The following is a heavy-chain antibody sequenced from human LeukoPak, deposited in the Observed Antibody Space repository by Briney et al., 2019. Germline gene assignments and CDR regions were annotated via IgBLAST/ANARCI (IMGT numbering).Heavy chain of an antibody. V-gene: IGHV3-23*01. J-gene: IGHJ6*03. Sequence: GGSLRLSCGDSGLTFASHAMTWVRQAPGEGLEWVSAVSGSGGTTYYADSVKGRFTISRDNSKNTLYLQMNSLRADDTAVYYCAKGPVGGSSSYYSFFYMDVWGTGTTVIVSS. CDR2: VSGSGGTT. CDR3: AKGPVGGSSSYYSFFYMDV. CDR1: GLTFASHA.